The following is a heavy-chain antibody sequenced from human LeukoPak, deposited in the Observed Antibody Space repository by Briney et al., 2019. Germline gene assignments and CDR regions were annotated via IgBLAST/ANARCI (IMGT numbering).Heavy chain of an antibody. CDR3: ARGYSSSWSRILDY. D-gene: IGHD6-13*01. CDR2: IYYSGST. V-gene: IGHV4-59*01. CDR1: GGSISSYY. Sequence: PSETLSLTCTVSGGSISSYYWSWVRQPPGKGLEWIGDIYYSGSTNYNPSLKSRVIISVDTSKNQFSLKLSSVTAADTAVYYCARGYSSSWSRILDYWGQGTLVTVSS. J-gene: IGHJ4*02.